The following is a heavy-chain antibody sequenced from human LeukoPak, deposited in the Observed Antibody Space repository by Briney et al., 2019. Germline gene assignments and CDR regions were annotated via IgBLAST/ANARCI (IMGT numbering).Heavy chain of an antibody. CDR2: INHSGST. J-gene: IGHJ4*02. CDR3: GGSRSSPSYYFDF. Sequence: SETLSLTCAVYGGSFRGYYWSWIRQPPGKGLEWIGEINHSGSTNYNPSLKSRVTISVDASKNQFSLKLSSVTAADTAVYYCGGSRSSPSYYFDFWGQGTLVTVSS. CDR1: GGSFRGYY. D-gene: IGHD6-6*01. V-gene: IGHV4-34*01.